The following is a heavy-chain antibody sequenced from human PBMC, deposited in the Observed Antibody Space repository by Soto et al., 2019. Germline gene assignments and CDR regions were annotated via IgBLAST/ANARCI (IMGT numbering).Heavy chain of an antibody. CDR2: IGTAGDT. D-gene: IGHD3-16*01. V-gene: IGHV3-13*01. CDR3: ARGLPYDYIWGSLAAHFDY. CDR1: GFTFSSYD. Sequence: GGSLRLSCAASGFTFSSYDMHWVRQATGKGLEWVSAIGTAGDTYYPGSVKGRFTISRENAKNSLYLQMNSLRAGDTAVYYCARGLPYDYIWGSLAAHFDYWGQGTLVTVSS. J-gene: IGHJ4*02.